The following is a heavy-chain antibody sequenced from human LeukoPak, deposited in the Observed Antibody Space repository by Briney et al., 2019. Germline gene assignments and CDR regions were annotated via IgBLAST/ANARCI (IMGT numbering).Heavy chain of an antibody. CDR3: ARGNPEYGSKSYVYYYYGMDA. CDR2: VNHSGST. D-gene: IGHD3-10*01. Sequence: SETLSLTCAAYGVSFSGYYWNWIRQAPGKGLEWIGEVNHSGSTYYNPSLKSRVTMSVDTSKNPFSLRLYCMTAADTAVFYCARGNPEYGSKSYVYYYYGMDAWGKGNTVTVSS. J-gene: IGHJ6*04. CDR1: GVSFSGYY. V-gene: IGHV4-34*01.